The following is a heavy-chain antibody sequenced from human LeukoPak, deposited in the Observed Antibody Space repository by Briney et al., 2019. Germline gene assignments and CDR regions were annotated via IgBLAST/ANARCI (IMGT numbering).Heavy chain of an antibody. Sequence: AGGSLRLSCAASGFTFSSYEMNWVRQAPGKGLEWVSYISSSGSTIYYADSVKGRFTISRDNAKNSLYLQMNSLRAEDTALYYCARVTRSSGVVGYWVSYFDYWGQGTLVTVSS. J-gene: IGHJ4*02. CDR3: ARVTRSSGVVGYWVSYFDY. CDR1: GFTFSSYE. CDR2: ISSSGSTI. D-gene: IGHD2-15*01. V-gene: IGHV3-48*03.